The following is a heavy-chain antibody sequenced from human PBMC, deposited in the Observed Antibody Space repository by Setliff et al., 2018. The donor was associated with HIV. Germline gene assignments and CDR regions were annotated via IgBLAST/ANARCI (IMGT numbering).Heavy chain of an antibody. J-gene: IGHJ4*02. V-gene: IGHV4-39*01. Sequence: TLSLTCTVSGDSVSNVGYYWGWIRQSPGKGLEWIGTIYYSGSTYYNPSLKSRATISVDTSKNQFSLKLSSVTAADTAVYYCIIAYSSGWLAPMGFDSWGQGTLVTVSS. CDR3: IIAYSSGWLAPMGFDS. CDR2: IYYSGST. CDR1: GDSVSNVGYY. D-gene: IGHD6-19*01.